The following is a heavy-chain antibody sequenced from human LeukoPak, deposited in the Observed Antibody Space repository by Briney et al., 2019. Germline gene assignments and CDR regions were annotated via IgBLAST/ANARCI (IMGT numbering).Heavy chain of an antibody. CDR2: ISSSSSYI. V-gene: IGHV3-21*01. CDR1: GFTFSSYS. CDR3: ARDRGYSYGYFDY. Sequence: GSLRLSCAASGFTFSSYSMNWVHQAPGKGLEWVSSISSSSSYIYYADSVKGRFTISRDNAKNSLYLQMNSLRDEDTAVYYCARDRGYSYGYFDYWGQGTLVTVSS. J-gene: IGHJ4*02. D-gene: IGHD5-18*01.